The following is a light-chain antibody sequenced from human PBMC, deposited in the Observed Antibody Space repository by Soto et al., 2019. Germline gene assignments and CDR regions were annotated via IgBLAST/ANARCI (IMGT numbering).Light chain of an antibody. V-gene: IGLV2-14*01. Sequence: QSALTQPASVSGSPGQSITISCVGTSGDIGDYNYVSWYQQHPGKVPIVIIYDVSNRPSGVSYRFSGTKSGNTASLTVSGLQAEGEADYYCCSYTRSGTLIFGTGTKLTVL. J-gene: IGLJ1*01. CDR3: CSYTRSGTLI. CDR1: SGDIGDYNY. CDR2: DVS.